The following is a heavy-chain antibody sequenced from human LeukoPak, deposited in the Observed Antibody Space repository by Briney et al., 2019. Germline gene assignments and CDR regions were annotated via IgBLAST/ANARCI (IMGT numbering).Heavy chain of an antibody. CDR3: ARTYGSGTYPFDP. V-gene: IGHV4-38-2*02. CDR2: IYHTGST. J-gene: IGHJ5*02. CDR1: GYSISSGYY. D-gene: IGHD3-10*01. Sequence: SETLSLTCTVSGYSISSGYYWVWIRQPPGKGLEWIGSIYHTGSTSYYPSLKSRVTISVDTSKNQFSLKLSSVTAADTAVYYCARTYGSGTYPFDPWGQGTLVTVSS.